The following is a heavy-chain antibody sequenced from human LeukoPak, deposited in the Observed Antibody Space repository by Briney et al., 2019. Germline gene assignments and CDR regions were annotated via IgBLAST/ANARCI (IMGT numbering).Heavy chain of an antibody. CDR2: INSDGSTT. J-gene: IGHJ4*02. V-gene: IGHV3-74*01. CDR1: GFTFSAYW. CDR3: ARPPYITVADPFDS. Sequence: GGSLRLSRAASGFTFSAYWMHWVRHTPGKELVWVSAINSDGSTTNYADSVKGRFTISRDNAKNTVYLQMDSLRAEDTSVYYCARPPYITVADPFDSWGQGTLVTVSS. D-gene: IGHD6-19*01.